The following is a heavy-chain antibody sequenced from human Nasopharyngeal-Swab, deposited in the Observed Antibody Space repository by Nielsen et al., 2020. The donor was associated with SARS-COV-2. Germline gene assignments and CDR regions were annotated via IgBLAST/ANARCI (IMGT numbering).Heavy chain of an antibody. J-gene: IGHJ5*02. D-gene: IGHD2-15*01. CDR3: AKRGVAVAATSWFDP. V-gene: IGHV3-23*01. CDR1: GFTFSSYA. Sequence: GESLKISCAASGFTFSSYAMSWVRQAPGKGLEWVSDISGSGDSTFYSGSVKGRFTMSRDNSKNMLYLQMSSLRAEDTAVYYCAKRGVAVAATSWFDPWGQGTLVTVSS. CDR2: ISGSGDST.